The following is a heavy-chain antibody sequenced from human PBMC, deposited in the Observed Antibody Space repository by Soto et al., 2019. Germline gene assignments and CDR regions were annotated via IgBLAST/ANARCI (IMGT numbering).Heavy chain of an antibody. J-gene: IGHJ4*02. CDR1: GFTFRSYA. V-gene: IGHV3-30*04. D-gene: IGHD3-10*01. Sequence: QRLSCAASGFTFRSYAIHWVRQAPGKGLEWVAVISRDGSNKYYVDSVKGRFTISRDNSKDTVYLQMNSLRDEDSAMFYCARSRSGAVADSFDFWGQGTLVTVSS. CDR3: ARSRSGAVADSFDF. CDR2: ISRDGSNK.